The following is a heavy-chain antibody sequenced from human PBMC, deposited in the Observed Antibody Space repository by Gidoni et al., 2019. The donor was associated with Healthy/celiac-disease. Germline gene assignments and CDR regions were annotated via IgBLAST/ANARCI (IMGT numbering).Heavy chain of an antibody. J-gene: IGHJ5*02. D-gene: IGHD6-13*01. CDR2: ST. CDR3: ASIWQQDNWFDP. V-gene: IGHV4-4*02. Sequence: STNYNPSLKSRVTISVDKSKNQFSLKLSSVTAADTAVYYCASIWQQDNWFDPWGQGTLVTVSS.